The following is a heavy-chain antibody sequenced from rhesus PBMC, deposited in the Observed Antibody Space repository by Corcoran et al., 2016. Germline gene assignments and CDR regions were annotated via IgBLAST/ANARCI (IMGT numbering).Heavy chain of an antibody. J-gene: IGHJ3*01. Sequence: QLQLQESGPGLVKPSETLSLTCAVSGGSISSNYWSWIRQPPGVGLELIGRISGRAGSTDYNPSLQSRVTISTDTSKNEFSLKMSSVTAADTDVYYCARGYYYSGSYLDFWGQGLRVTVSS. CDR2: ISGRAGST. CDR3: ARGYYYSGSYLDF. V-gene: IGHV4-173*01. CDR1: GGSISSNY. D-gene: IGHD3-16*01.